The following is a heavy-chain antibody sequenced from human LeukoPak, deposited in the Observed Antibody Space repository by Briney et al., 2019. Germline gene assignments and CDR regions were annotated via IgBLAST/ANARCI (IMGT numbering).Heavy chain of an antibody. D-gene: IGHD2-2*02. CDR2: ISGSGGSP. J-gene: IGHJ4*02. CDR1: GFTFSSYA. V-gene: IGHV3-23*01. Sequence: GGSLRLSCAASGFTFSSYAMSWVRQAPGKGLEWVSGISGSGGSPYYADSVKGRFTISRDNSKNTLYLQMDSLRAEDTAVYYCAKDPNPREYQLLYGYWGQGTLVTVSS. CDR3: AKDPNPREYQLLYGY.